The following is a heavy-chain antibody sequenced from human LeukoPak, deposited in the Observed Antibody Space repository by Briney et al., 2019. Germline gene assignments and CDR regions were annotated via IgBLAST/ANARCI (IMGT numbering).Heavy chain of an antibody. CDR1: GFTFSSYE. J-gene: IGHJ6*02. D-gene: IGHD3-9*01. Sequence: PGGSLRLSCAASGFTFSSYEMNWVRQAPGKGLELISYISSSSSTIYYADSVKGRFTISRDNAKNSLYLQMNGLRDEDTAVYYCARAFEAGAWFGMDVWGQGTTVTASS. CDR2: ISSSSSTI. CDR3: ARAFEAGAWFGMDV. V-gene: IGHV3-48*02.